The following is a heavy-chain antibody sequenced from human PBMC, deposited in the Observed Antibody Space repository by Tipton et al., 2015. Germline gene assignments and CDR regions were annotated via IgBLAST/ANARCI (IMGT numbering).Heavy chain of an antibody. CDR2: IYYSGST. Sequence: TLSLTCAVSAYSISSDYYWGWIRQPPGKGLEWIGYIYYSGSTNYNPSLKSRVAISVDTSKNQFSLKLNSVTAADTAVYYCAREVGDYGDLNWYFDLWGRGTLVTVSS. D-gene: IGHD4-17*01. CDR1: AYSISSDYY. V-gene: IGHV4-61*01. CDR3: AREVGDYGDLNWYFDL. J-gene: IGHJ2*01.